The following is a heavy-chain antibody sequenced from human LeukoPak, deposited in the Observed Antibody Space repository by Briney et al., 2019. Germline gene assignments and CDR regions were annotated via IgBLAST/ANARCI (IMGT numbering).Heavy chain of an antibody. CDR2: ISAGGSGT. Sequence: HPGGSLRLSCSASGFTFSTYAMHWVRQAPGKGLEYVSAISAGGSGTYYADSVKGRFTISRDNSKNTLYLQMSSLRGEDTAMYYSVKFPYDAFDIWGQGTMVTVSS. CDR1: GFTFSTYA. J-gene: IGHJ3*02. V-gene: IGHV3-64D*06. CDR3: VKFPYDAFDI.